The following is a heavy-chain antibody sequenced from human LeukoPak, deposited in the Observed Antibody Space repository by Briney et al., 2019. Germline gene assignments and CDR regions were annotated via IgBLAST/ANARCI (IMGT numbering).Heavy chain of an antibody. Sequence: ASVKVSCKASGYTFTAYYVHWVRQAPGQGLEWMGWISPNIGGTNYAQTFQGRATMTSDTSISTAYMELSRLRSDDTAVYYCARIREWASTVGAFDYWGQGALVTVSS. CDR1: GYTFTAYY. CDR3: ARIREWASTVGAFDY. CDR2: ISPNIGGT. J-gene: IGHJ4*01. V-gene: IGHV1-2*02. D-gene: IGHD4-23*01.